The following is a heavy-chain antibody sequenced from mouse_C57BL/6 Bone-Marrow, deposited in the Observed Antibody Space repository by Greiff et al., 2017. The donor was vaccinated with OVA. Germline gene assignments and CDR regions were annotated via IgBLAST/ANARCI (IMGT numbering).Heavy chain of an antibody. CDR3: ARDRDYYGSSLSYWYFDV. CDR1: GFTFSSYA. Sequence: EVKLVESGGGLVKPGGSLKLSCAASGFTFSSYAMSWVRQTPEKRLEWVATISDGGSYTYYPDNVKGRFTISRDNAKNNLYLQMSHLKSEDTAMYYCARDRDYYGSSLSYWYFDVWGTGTTVTVSS. J-gene: IGHJ1*03. CDR2: ISDGGSYT. D-gene: IGHD1-1*01. V-gene: IGHV5-4*01.